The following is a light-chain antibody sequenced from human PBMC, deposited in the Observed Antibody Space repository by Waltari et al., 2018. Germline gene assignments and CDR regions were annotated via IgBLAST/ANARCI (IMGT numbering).Light chain of an antibody. J-gene: IGLJ3*02. CDR1: SGSLSTTSY. CDR3: ALYMGSGIWV. V-gene: IGLV8-61*01. CDR2: QAN. Sequence: QTVVTQEPSLSVSPGGTVTLTCALSSGSLSTTSYATWYQQTPGQAPHTLVYQANARSSGVPDRFSGSILGNTAALTITGAQADDESDYYCALYMGSGIWVFGGGTRLTVL.